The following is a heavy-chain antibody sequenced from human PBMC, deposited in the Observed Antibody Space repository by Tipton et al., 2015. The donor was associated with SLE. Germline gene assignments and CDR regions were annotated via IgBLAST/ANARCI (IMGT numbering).Heavy chain of an antibody. V-gene: IGHV3-23*01. CDR2: ISGSGGST. D-gene: IGHD5-18*01. CDR3: AKGGYNYALGGYFEY. J-gene: IGHJ4*02. Sequence: SLRLSCGASGFTFSSHAMSWVRQAPGKGLEWVSPISGSGGSTYYADSVKGRFTISRDNSKNTLYLQMNSLRDEDTAVYYCAKGGYNYALGGYFEYWGQGTLVTVSS. CDR1: GFTFSSHA.